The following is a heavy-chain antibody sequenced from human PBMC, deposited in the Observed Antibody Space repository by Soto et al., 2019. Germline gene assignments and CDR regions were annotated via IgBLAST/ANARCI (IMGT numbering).Heavy chain of an antibody. CDR2: IIPVFGTT. V-gene: IGHV1-69*01. J-gene: IGHJ5*02. CDR3: AREPFGRFDP. D-gene: IGHD3-10*01. CDR1: GDSFGSYA. Sequence: QMQLVQSGPEVKKPGSSVKVSCKASGDSFGSYAVSWVRQAPGQGLEWMGAIIPVFGTTNYTQKFQGRVTTTADDSTTTAYMELSSLRSDDTAVYYCAREPFGRFDPWGQGTLVTVSP.